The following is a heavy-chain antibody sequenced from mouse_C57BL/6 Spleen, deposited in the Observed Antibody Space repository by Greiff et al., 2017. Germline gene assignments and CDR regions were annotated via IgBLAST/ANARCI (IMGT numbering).Heavy chain of an antibody. V-gene: IGHV1-61*01. D-gene: IGHD1-1*01. J-gene: IGHJ4*01. Sequence: QVQLQQPGAELVRPGSSVKLSCKASGYTFTSYWMDWVKQRPGQGLEWIGNIYPSDSETHYNQKFKDKATLTVDKSSSTAYMQLSSLTSEDSAVYYCARENYGSSYVGAMDYWGQGTSVTVSS. CDR3: ARENYGSSYVGAMDY. CDR1: GYTFTSYW. CDR2: IYPSDSET.